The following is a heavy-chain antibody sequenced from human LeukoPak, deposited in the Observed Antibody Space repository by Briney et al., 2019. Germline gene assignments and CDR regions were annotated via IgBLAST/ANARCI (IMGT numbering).Heavy chain of an antibody. CDR3: ASHRVTIFGVVIPFDP. CDR1: GFTFSSYW. J-gene: IGHJ5*02. Sequence: GGSLRLSCAASGFTFSSYWMHWVRQAPGKGLVWVSRINSDGSSTSYADSVKGRFTISRDNAKNTLYLQMNSLRAEDTAVCYCASHRVTIFGVVIPFDPWGQGTLVTVSS. CDR2: INSDGSST. D-gene: IGHD3-3*01. V-gene: IGHV3-74*01.